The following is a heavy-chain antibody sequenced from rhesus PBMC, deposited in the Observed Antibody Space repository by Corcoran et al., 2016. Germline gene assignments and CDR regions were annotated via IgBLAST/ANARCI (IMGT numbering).Heavy chain of an antibody. CDR3: ARKTSIAAAGSYFDY. V-gene: IGHV4-80*01. Sequence: QVQLQESGPGLVKPSETLSLTCAVSGSSISSYWWSWIRQPPGKGLEWIGEINGNSGTTSHNPSLRSRVTSAKYTSKNQFSRKLSSGTAADTAVYYCARKTSIAAAGSYFDYWGQGVLVTVSS. J-gene: IGHJ4*01. D-gene: IGHD6-31*01. CDR1: GSSISSYW. CDR2: INGNSGTT.